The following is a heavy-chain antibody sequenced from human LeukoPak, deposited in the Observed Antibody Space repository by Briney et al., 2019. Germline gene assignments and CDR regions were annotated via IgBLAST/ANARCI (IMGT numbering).Heavy chain of an antibody. J-gene: IGHJ4*02. CDR3: AKAYSSGYYYTLDY. CDR1: GFTFDDYA. CDR2: ISRNSGSI. V-gene: IGHV3-9*01. Sequence: GGSLRLSCAASGFTFDDYAMHWVRQAPGKGLEWVSGISRNSGSIGYADSVKGRFTISRDNAKNSLYLQMNSLRAEDTALYYCAKAYSSGYYYTLDYWGQGTLVTVSS. D-gene: IGHD3-22*01.